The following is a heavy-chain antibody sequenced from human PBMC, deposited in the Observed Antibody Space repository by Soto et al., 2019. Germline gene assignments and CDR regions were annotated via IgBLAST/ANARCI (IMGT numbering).Heavy chain of an antibody. J-gene: IGHJ6*02. CDR3: ARDRVMRGNAYYYGMDV. CDR1: GGTFSSFA. Sequence: QVLLMQSGAEVKKPGSSVRVSCKTSGGTFSSFAISWVRLAPGQGLEWMGVIVPMFAAPTYAQKFQGRVSITADESTRTAYMELSRLRSDDTAVYYCARDRVMRGNAYYYGMDVWGQGTTVTVSS. CDR2: IVPMFAAP. D-gene: IGHD2-21*01. V-gene: IGHV1-69*12.